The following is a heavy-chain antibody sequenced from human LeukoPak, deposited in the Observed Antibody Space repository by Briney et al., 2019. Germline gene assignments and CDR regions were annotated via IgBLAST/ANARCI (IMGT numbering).Heavy chain of an antibody. J-gene: IGHJ4*02. CDR2: INQGGSVK. V-gene: IGHV3-7*01. CDR3: ARFGYSGWNLEY. Sequence: PGGSLRLSCAASGFSFRDFWMTWVPQAPGKGLEWVANINQGGSVKYYVDSVKGRFTISRDDAKSSLYVQINSLRDEDTAVYYCARFGYSGWNLEYWGQGTLVTVSS. D-gene: IGHD5-12*01. CDR1: GFSFRDFW.